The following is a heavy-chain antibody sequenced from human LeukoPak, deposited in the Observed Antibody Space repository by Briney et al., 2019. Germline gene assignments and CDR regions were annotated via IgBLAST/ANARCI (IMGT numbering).Heavy chain of an antibody. Sequence: GGPLRLSCAASGFTFSNYWMHWVRQAPGRGLVWVSRIISDGSSTSYADSVKGRFTISRDNAKNTLYLQMNSLRAEDTAVYYCAREDVDIAVAASGAFDIWGQGTMVTVSS. V-gene: IGHV3-74*01. J-gene: IGHJ3*02. D-gene: IGHD6-19*01. CDR2: IISDGSST. CDR3: AREDVDIAVAASGAFDI. CDR1: GFTFSNYW.